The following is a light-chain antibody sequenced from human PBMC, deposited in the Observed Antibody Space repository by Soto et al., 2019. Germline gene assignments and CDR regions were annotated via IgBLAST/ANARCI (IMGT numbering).Light chain of an antibody. CDR2: DAS. V-gene: IGKV3-11*01. CDR1: QSVSSY. CDR3: QRRSKRPPT. J-gene: IGKJ5*01. Sequence: EIVLTQSPATLSLSPGERATLSCRASQSVSSYLAWYQQKPGQAPRLLIYDASNRATGIPARFSGSGSGTDSPLTISREAPEDVAYYYCQRRSKRPPTFGRGTQLEIK.